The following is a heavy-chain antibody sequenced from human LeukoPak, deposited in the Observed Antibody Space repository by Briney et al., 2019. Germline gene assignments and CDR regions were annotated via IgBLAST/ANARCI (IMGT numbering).Heavy chain of an antibody. CDR1: GGSISSSSYY. Sequence: SETPSLTCTVSGGSISSSSYYWGWIRQPPGKGLEWIGSIYYSGSTYYNPSLKSRVTISVDTSKNQFSLKLSSVTAADTAVYYCARDGSPVAGPDYWGQGTLVTVSS. D-gene: IGHD6-19*01. J-gene: IGHJ4*02. V-gene: IGHV4-39*07. CDR3: ARDGSPVAGPDY. CDR2: IYYSGST.